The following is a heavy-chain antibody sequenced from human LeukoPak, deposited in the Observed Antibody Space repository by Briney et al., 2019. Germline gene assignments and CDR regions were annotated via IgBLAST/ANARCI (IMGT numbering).Heavy chain of an antibody. J-gene: IGHJ4*02. V-gene: IGHV3-48*03. CDR2: ISSSGSTI. CDR1: GFTFSNYE. D-gene: IGHD3-10*01. Sequence: PGGSLRLSCAASGFTFSNYEMSWVRQAPGQGLEWVSYISSSGSTIYYADSVKGRFTISRDDAESSLFLQMNSLKAEDTAVYYCARGLRNGGSLSFDYWGQGTLVTVSS. CDR3: ARGLRNGGSLSFDY.